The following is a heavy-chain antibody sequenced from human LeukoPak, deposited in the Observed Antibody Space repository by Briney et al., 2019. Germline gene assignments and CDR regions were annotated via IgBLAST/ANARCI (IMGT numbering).Heavy chain of an antibody. D-gene: IGHD2-2*01. Sequence: GGSLRLPCAASGFTFSSYWMSWVRQAPGKGLEGVANIKQDGSEKYYVDSVKGRFTISRDNAKNSLYLQMNSLRAEDTAVYYCARGRLVVVPAAIAFDPWGQGTLVTVSS. CDR3: ARGRLVVVPAAIAFDP. J-gene: IGHJ5*02. V-gene: IGHV3-7*01. CDR2: IKQDGSEK. CDR1: GFTFSSYW.